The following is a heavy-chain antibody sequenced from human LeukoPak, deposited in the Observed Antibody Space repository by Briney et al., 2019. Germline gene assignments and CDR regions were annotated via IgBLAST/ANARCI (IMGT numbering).Heavy chain of an antibody. V-gene: IGHV3-23*01. CDR2: ISGSGGST. Sequence: GGSLRLSCAASGFTFSSYWMSWVRQAPGKGLEWVSAISGSGGSTYYADSVKGRFTISRDNSKNTLYLQMNSLRAEDTAVYYCAKVLPYSGSYYGYYFDYWGQGTLVTVSS. CDR3: AKVLPYSGSYYGYYFDY. CDR1: GFTFSSYW. J-gene: IGHJ4*02. D-gene: IGHD1-26*01.